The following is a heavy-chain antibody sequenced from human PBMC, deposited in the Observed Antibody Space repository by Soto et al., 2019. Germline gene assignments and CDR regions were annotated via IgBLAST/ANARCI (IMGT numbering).Heavy chain of an antibody. CDR1: GFTFRNYV. J-gene: IGHJ4*02. CDR2: ISGSGDST. D-gene: IGHD2-15*01. Sequence: GGSLRLSCGASGFTFRNYVMSWVRQAPGKGLEWVSAISGSGDSTHYADSVKGRSTISRDNSKNTLDLQMNSLRAEDTATYYCAKDSCSGGSCYPTHFDCWGQGTLVTVSS. V-gene: IGHV3-23*01. CDR3: AKDSCSGGSCYPTHFDC.